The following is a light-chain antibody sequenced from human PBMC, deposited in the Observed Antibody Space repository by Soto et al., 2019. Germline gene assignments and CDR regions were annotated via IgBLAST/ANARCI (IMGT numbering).Light chain of an antibody. J-gene: IGKJ1*01. CDR3: QQYDNSPWT. V-gene: IGKV3-20*01. CDR2: GAS. Sequence: EIVLTQSPGTLSLSPGEGATLSCRASQSVSSSYLAWYQQKPGQAPRLLIYGASSRATGIPDRFSGGGSGTDFTLTISRLETEDFAVYYCQQYDNSPWTCGQGTKVVIK. CDR1: QSVSSSY.